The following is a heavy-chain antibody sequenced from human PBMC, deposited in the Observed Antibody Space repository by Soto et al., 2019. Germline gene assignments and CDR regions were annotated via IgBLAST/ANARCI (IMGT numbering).Heavy chain of an antibody. J-gene: IGHJ6*02. V-gene: IGHV4-59*08. CDR1: GGSISSYY. Sequence: QVQLQESGPGLVKPSETLSLSCTVSGGSISSYYWSWFRQSPGKRMEWIGYVHHSWGSSYNPSLQXXVXXSLDTSKSQFSLKVTSVTATATAVYYCARQGFGPLHDLVDVWGQGTTVTVSS. CDR2: VHHSWGS. D-gene: IGHD3-10*01. CDR3: ARQGFGPLHDLVDV.